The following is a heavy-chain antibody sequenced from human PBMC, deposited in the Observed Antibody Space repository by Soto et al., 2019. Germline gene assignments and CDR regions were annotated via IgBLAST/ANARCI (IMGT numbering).Heavy chain of an antibody. D-gene: IGHD3-3*01. CDR1: GFTFGDYA. J-gene: IGHJ6*04. V-gene: IGHV3-49*03. Sequence: GGSLRLSCTASGFTFGDYAMSWFRQAPGKGLEWVGFIRSKAYGGTTEYAASVKGRFTISRDDSKSIAYLQMNSLKTEDTAVYYCTRDLRTEYDFWSGYSPDPDVWGKGTTVTVSS. CDR2: IRSKAYGGTT. CDR3: TRDLRTEYDFWSGYSPDPDV.